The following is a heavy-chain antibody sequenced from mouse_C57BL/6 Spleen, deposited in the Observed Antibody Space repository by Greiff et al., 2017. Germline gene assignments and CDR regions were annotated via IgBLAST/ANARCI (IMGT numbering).Heavy chain of an antibody. CDR3: ARGGDDYDPYFDY. V-gene: IGHV1-80*01. CDR2: IYPGDGDT. D-gene: IGHD2-4*01. CDR1: GYAFSSYW. J-gene: IGHJ2*01. Sequence: QVHVKQSGAELVKPGASVKISCKASGYAFSSYWMNWVKQRPGKGLEWIGQIYPGDGDTNYNGKFKGKATLTADKSSSTAYMQLSSLTSEDSAVYFCARGGDDYDPYFDYWGQGTTLTVSS.